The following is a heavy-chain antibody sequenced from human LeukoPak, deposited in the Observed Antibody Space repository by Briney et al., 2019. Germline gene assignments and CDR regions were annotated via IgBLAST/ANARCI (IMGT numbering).Heavy chain of an antibody. CDR2: IYPADSQT. D-gene: IGHD1-26*01. V-gene: IGHV5-51*01. CDR1: GYGFPNYW. J-gene: IGHJ4*02. CDR3: ARLTGYFPGVHFDY. Sequence: PGESLKISCKGSGYGFPNYWIAWVRQMPGKGLEWMGIIYPADSQTKYSPSFQGQVTISADQSINTAYLQWSSLKASDTAMYFCARLTGYFPGVHFDYCGQGTLVTVSS.